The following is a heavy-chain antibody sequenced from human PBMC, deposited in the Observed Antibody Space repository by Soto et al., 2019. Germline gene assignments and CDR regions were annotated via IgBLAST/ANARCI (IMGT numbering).Heavy chain of an antibody. CDR2: IWYDGSNK. CDR1: GVTFNTYG. Sequence: QVQLVESGGGVVQPGGSLRLSCTTAGVTFNTYGMHWVRQAPGKGLEWVAIIWYDGSNKYYADSVKGRFTISRDNSKNTLYLQMNSLRAEDTALYYCARADCTGAYCYSWPFNYGVDVWGQGTTVNVSS. J-gene: IGHJ6*02. CDR3: ARADCTGAYCYSWPFNYGVDV. V-gene: IGHV3-33*08. D-gene: IGHD2-15*01.